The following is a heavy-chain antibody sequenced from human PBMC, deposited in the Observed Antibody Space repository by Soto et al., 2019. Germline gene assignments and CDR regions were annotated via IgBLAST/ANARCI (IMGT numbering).Heavy chain of an antibody. CDR3: AKKPKIQLWLHYFDY. CDR2: ISHDGSNT. D-gene: IGHD5-18*01. Sequence: QVQLVQSGGNVVQPGRSLRLSCAASGFTFSNYGMHWVRQAPGKGLEWLAFISHDGSNTYYADSVKGRFTISRDNSKNTLYLQMNSLRAEDTAVFYCAKKPKIQLWLHYFDYWGQGTLVTVSS. V-gene: IGHV3-30*18. CDR1: GFTFSNYG. J-gene: IGHJ4*02.